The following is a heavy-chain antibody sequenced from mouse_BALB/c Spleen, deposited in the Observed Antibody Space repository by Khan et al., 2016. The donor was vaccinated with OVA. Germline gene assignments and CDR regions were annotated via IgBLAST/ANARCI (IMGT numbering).Heavy chain of an antibody. CDR3: SMWNCYGSSSWFGY. D-gene: IGHD1-1*01. J-gene: IGHJ3*01. CDR2: ILPGSGSN. CDR1: GYTFSSYW. V-gene: IGHV1-9*01. Sequence: QVQLQQSGAELMKPGASVKISCKATGYTFSSYWIEWVKQRPGHGLEWIGEILPGSGSNNYNEKFKGKATFTADTSSNTANMQLSSLTSADSASYYCSMWNCYGSSSWFGYWGQGTLV.